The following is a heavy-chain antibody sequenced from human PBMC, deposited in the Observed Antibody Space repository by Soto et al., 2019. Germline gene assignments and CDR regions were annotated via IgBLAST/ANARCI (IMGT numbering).Heavy chain of an antibody. CDR1: GGSISSYY. J-gene: IGHJ4*02. Sequence: PSETLSLTCTVSGGSISSYYWSWIRQPPGKGLEWIGYIYYSGSTNYNPSLKSRVTISVDTSKNQFSLKLSSVTAADTAVYYCARGDYGDYDYWGQGTLVTVSS. CDR3: ARGDYGDYDY. V-gene: IGHV4-59*01. CDR2: IYYSGST. D-gene: IGHD4-17*01.